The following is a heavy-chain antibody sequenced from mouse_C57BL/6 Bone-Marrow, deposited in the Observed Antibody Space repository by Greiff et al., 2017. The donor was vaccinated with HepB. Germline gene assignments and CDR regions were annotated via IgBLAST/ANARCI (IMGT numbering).Heavy chain of an antibody. Sequence: VQLKESGGGLVKPGGSLKLSCAASGFTFSSYAMSWVRQTPEKRLEWVATISDGGSYTYYPDNVKGRFTISRDNAKNNLYLQMSHLKSEDTAMYYCAREGDYYRGYFDYWGQGTTLTVSS. CDR1: GFTFSSYA. CDR3: AREGDYYRGYFDY. D-gene: IGHD2-12*01. CDR2: ISDGGSYT. V-gene: IGHV5-4*01. J-gene: IGHJ2*01.